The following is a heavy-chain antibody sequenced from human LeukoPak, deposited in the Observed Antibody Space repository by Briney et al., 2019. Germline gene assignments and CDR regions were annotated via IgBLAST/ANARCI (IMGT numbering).Heavy chain of an antibody. J-gene: IGHJ3*02. CDR2: INHSGST. D-gene: IGHD3-10*01. CDR3: ARLSFAESWDAFDI. V-gene: IGHV4-34*01. CDR1: GGSFSGYY. Sequence: SETLSLTCAVYGGSFSGYYWTWIRQAPGKGLEWIGEINHSGSTNYNPSLKSRVTISVDTSKNQFSLKLSSVTAADTAVYYCARLSFAESWDAFDIWGQGTMVTVSS.